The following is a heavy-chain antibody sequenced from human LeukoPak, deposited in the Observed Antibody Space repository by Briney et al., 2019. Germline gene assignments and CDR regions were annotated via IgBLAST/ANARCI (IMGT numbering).Heavy chain of an antibody. D-gene: IGHD5-12*01. CDR1: GGSISSTNW. J-gene: IGHJ5*02. Sequence: PSETLSLTCGVSGGSISSTNWWTWVRQPPGEGLEWIGEVHLSGRTNYNPSLESRVTMSVDMPENHISLKLTSVTAADTAVYYCARLDIVATIKFDPWGQGTLVTVSS. CDR3: ARLDIVATIKFDP. V-gene: IGHV4-4*02. CDR2: VHLSGRT.